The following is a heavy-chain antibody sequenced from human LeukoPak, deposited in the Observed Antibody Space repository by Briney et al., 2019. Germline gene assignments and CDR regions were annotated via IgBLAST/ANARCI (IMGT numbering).Heavy chain of an antibody. D-gene: IGHD2-15*01. CDR1: GFSFNTYA. CDR3: ARGSDVSDY. Sequence: GGSLRLSCEASGFSFNTYAMSWVRQAPGKGLEWVSYITSGSTTIYYADSVKGRFTISRDNAKNSLYLQMNSLRAEDTAVYYCARGSDVSDYWGQGTLVTVSS. J-gene: IGHJ4*02. CDR2: ITSGSTTI. V-gene: IGHV3-48*01.